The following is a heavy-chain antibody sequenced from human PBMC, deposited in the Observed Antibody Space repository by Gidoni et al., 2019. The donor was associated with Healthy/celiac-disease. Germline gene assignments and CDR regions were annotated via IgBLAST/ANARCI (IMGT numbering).Heavy chain of an antibody. Sequence: EVQLVESGGGLVKPGGSLRLSCAASGFTFSRYSMNWVRQAPGKGLEWVSSISSSSSYIYYADSVKGRFTISRDNAKNSLYLQMNSLRAEDTAVYYCATAWHDSSAKGDDAFDIWGQGTMVTVSS. V-gene: IGHV3-21*01. D-gene: IGHD3-22*01. J-gene: IGHJ3*02. CDR1: GFTFSRYS. CDR2: ISSSSSYI. CDR3: ATAWHDSSAKGDDAFDI.